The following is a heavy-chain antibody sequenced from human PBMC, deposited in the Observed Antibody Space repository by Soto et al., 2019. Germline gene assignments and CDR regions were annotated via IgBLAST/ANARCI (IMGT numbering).Heavy chain of an antibody. Sequence: GGSLRLSCAASGCTFSGHTMSWVRQAPGKGLEWVSAISGSGGSPSYADSVQGRFTISRDNPKNTLYLQMSSLRVEDTAIYYCAKARCTSNTCYVPDHWGQGTLVTVSS. CDR3: AKARCTSNTCYVPDH. V-gene: IGHV3-23*01. CDR2: ISGSGGSP. J-gene: IGHJ5*02. D-gene: IGHD2-15*01. CDR1: GCTFSGHT.